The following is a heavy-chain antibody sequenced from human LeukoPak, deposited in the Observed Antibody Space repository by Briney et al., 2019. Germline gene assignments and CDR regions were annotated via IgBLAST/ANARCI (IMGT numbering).Heavy chain of an antibody. CDR1: GYTFTGYY. J-gene: IGHJ4*02. V-gene: IGHV1-2*02. CDR2: INPISGVT. D-gene: IGHD5-12*01. CDR3: ARGGYSGFDPFDY. Sequence: ASVEVSCKASGYTFTGYYMHWVRQAPGQGLEWMGWINPISGVTNFAQNFLGRVSMSRDTSIRTAYLDMYSLTFDDTAVFYCARGGYSGFDPFDYWGQGTLVTVSS.